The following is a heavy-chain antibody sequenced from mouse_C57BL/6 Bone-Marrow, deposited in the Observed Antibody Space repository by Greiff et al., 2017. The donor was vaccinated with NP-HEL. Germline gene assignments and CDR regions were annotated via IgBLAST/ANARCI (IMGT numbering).Heavy chain of an antibody. CDR1: GFTFSDYG. CDR3: ARRLLLRYPAWCAY. V-gene: IGHV5-17*01. D-gene: IGHD1-1*01. Sequence: EVHLVESGGGLVKPGGSLKLSCAASGFTFSDYGMHWVRQAPEKGLEWVAYISSGSSTIYYADTVKGRFTISRDNAKNTLFLQMTSLRSEDTAMYYCARRLLLRYPAWCAYWGQGTLVTVSA. CDR2: ISSGSSTI. J-gene: IGHJ3*01.